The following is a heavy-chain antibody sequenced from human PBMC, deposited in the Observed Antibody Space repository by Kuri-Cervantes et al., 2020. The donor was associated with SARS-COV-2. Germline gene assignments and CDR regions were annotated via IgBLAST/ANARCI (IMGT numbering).Heavy chain of an antibody. V-gene: IGHV3-15*01. CDR3: TTLIDY. J-gene: IGHJ4*02. Sequence: GESLKISCAASGFTFSSYWMSWVRQAPGKGLEWVGRIKSKTDGGTTDYAAPVKGRFTISRDDSKNMAYLQMNSLKTGDTAVYYCTTLIDYWGQGALVTVSS. CDR1: GFTFSSYW. CDR2: IKSKTDGGTT.